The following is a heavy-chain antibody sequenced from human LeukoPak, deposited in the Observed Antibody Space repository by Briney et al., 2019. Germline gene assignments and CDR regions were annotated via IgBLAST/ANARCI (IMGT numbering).Heavy chain of an antibody. V-gene: IGHV1-2*02. D-gene: IGHD3-3*01. CDR2: INPNSGGT. CDR1: GYTFTGYY. CDR3: GITIFGVARAFDI. J-gene: IGHJ3*02. Sequence: ASVKVSCKASGYTFTGYYMHWVRQAPGQGLEWTGWINPNSGGTNYAQKFQGRVTMTRDTSISTAYMELSRLRSDDTAVYYCGITIFGVARAFDIWGQGTMVTVSS.